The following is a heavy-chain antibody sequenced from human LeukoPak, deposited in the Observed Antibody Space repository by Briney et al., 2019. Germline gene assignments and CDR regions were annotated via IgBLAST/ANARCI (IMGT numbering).Heavy chain of an antibody. Sequence: ASVKVSCKASGYTFTGYYMHWVRQAPGRGLEWMGWINPNSGGTNYAQKFQGRATMTRDTSISTAYMELSRLRSDDTAVYYCATYDYYDSSGYDYWGPGTLVTVSS. D-gene: IGHD3-22*01. CDR2: INPNSGGT. CDR1: GYTFTGYY. V-gene: IGHV1-2*02. CDR3: ATYDYYDSSGYDY. J-gene: IGHJ4*02.